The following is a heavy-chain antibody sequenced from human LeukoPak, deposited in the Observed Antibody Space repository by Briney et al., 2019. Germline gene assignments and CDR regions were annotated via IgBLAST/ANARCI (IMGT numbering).Heavy chain of an antibody. CDR3: ASGTKTYYYDSSSATQLDY. D-gene: IGHD3-22*01. CDR2: ISSSGSTI. J-gene: IGHJ4*02. Sequence: GGSLRLSCAASGFTFSDYYMSWIRQAPGKGLEWVSYISSSGSTIYYADSVKGRFTISRDNAKNSLYLQMNSLRAEDTAVYYCASGTKTYYYDSSSATQLDYWGQGTLVTVSS. CDR1: GFTFSDYY. V-gene: IGHV3-11*04.